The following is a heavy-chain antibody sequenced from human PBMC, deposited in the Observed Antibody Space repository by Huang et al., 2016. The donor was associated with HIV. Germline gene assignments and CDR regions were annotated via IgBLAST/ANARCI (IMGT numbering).Heavy chain of an antibody. CDR3: ARHGRVAGHYYNNMDV. CDR1: GGSISSSSYY. D-gene: IGHD6-19*01. J-gene: IGHJ6*02. V-gene: IGHV4-39*01. Sequence: LQLQESGPGLVKSSETLSLICTVSGGSISSSSYYWGWTRQPPGKGPEWIGSIYYSGNTDYNPPLKSRVTISVDTSKNQFSLKVNSVTAADTAVYYCARHGRVAGHYYNNMDVWGRGTTVTVSS. CDR2: IYYSGNT.